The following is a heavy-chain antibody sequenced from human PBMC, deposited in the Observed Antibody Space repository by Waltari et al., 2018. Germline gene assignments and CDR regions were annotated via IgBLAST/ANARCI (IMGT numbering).Heavy chain of an antibody. J-gene: IGHJ4*02. CDR1: GFTFSSYA. D-gene: IGHD6-13*01. CDR2: ISGSGCST. Sequence: EVQLLESGGGLVQPGGSLRLSCAASGFTFSSYAMSWVRQAPGKVLEWVSAISGSGCSTYYADSVKGRFTISRDNSKNTLYLQMNSLRAEDTAVYYCASNSSSWYYFDYWGQGTLVTVSS. V-gene: IGHV3-23*01. CDR3: ASNSSSWYYFDY.